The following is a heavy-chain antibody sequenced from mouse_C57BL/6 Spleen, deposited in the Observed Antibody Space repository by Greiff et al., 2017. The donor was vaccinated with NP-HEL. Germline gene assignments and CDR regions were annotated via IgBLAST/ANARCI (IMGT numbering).Heavy chain of an antibody. D-gene: IGHD2-4*01. CDR3: ARNDYDDAWFAY. CDR2: INYDGSST. Sequence: DVKLVESEGGLVQPGSSMKLSCTASGFTFSDYYMAWVRQVPEKGLEWVANINYDGSSTYYLDSLKSRFIISRDNAKNILYLQMSSLKSEDTATYYCARNDYDDAWFAYWGQGTLVTVSA. CDR1: GFTFSDYY. J-gene: IGHJ3*01. V-gene: IGHV5-16*01.